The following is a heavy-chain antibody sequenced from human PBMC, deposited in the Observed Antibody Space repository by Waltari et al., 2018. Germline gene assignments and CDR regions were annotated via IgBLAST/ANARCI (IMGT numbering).Heavy chain of an antibody. CDR3: ARAAREYSYGSHNEYYFDY. Sequence: QVQLVQSGAEVKKPGSSVKVSCKASGGTFSSYAISWVRQAPGQGLEWMGGIIPIFGTANYAQKFQGRVTITADKSTSTAYMELSSLRSEDTAVYYWARAAREYSYGSHNEYYFDYWGQGTLVTVSS. CDR2: IIPIFGTA. D-gene: IGHD5-18*01. V-gene: IGHV1-69*14. CDR1: GGTFSSYA. J-gene: IGHJ4*02.